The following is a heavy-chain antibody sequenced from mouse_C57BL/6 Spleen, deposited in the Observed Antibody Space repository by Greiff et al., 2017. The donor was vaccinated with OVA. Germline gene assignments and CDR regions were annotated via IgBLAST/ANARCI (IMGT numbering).Heavy chain of an antibody. D-gene: IGHD1-1*01. J-gene: IGHJ1*03. CDR3: ARYYGSRGYFDV. V-gene: IGHV1-81*01. CDR1: GYTFTGYG. Sequence: AGAGRARRGGAGEGGGRSGGYTFTGYGISWVKQRTGQGLEWIGEIYPRSGNTYYNEKFKGKATLTADKSSSTAYMELRSLTSEDSAVYFCARYYGSRGYFDVWGTGTTVTVSS. CDR2: IYPRSGNT.